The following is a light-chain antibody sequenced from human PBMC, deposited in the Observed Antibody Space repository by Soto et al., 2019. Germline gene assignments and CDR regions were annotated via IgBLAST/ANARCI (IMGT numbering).Light chain of an antibody. Sequence: QSVLTQPASVSGSPGQSIAISCTGTSSDIGAYNWVSWYQQHPGKAPKLMIYDVSYRPSGVSNRFSGSISGNTASLTISGLQAEYEAVSYCSSYTRSDTYVFGSGTKLTVL. V-gene: IGLV2-14*03. J-gene: IGLJ1*01. CDR2: DVS. CDR1: SSDIGAYNW. CDR3: SSYTRSDTYV.